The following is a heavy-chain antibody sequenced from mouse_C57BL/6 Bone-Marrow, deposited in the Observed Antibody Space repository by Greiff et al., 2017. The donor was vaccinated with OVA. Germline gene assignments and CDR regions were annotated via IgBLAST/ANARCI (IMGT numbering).Heavy chain of an antibody. D-gene: IGHD2-5*01. J-gene: IGHJ3*01. Sequence: VQLQQSGAELVRPGASVKLSCKASGYTFTDYYINWVKQRPGQGLAWIARIYPGSGNTYYNEKFKGKATLTAEKSSSTAYMQLSSLTSEDSAVYCCARLGSNFSWFAYWGQGTLVTVSA. CDR1: GYTFTDYY. V-gene: IGHV1-76*01. CDR3: ARLGSNFSWFAY. CDR2: IYPGSGNT.